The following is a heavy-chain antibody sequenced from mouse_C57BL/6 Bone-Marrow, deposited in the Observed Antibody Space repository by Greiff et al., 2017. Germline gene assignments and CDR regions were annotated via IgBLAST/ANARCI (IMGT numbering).Heavy chain of an antibody. V-gene: IGHV1-81*01. Sequence: VQLQESGAELARPGASVKLSCKASGYTFTSYGISWVKQRTGQGLEWIGEIYPRSGNTYYNEKFKGKATLTADKSSSTAYMELRSRTSEDSAVYFCARERLDYYVISFAWFAYWGQGTLVTVSA. CDR2: IYPRSGNT. D-gene: IGHD1-1*01. CDR3: ARERLDYYVISFAWFAY. CDR1: GYTFTSYG. J-gene: IGHJ3*01.